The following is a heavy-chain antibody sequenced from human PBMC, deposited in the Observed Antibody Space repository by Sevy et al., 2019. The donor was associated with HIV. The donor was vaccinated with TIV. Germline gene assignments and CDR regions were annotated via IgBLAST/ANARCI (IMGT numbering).Heavy chain of an antibody. D-gene: IGHD6-13*01. J-gene: IGHJ4*02. V-gene: IGHV3-23*01. CDR2: ISGSGGST. CDR3: AKDLRAPGIAAAGDTVIADY. CDR1: GFTISSYA. Sequence: GGSLRLSCAASGFTISSYAMSWVRQAPGKGLEWVSAISGSGGSTYYADSVKGRFTISRDNSKNTLYLQMNSLRAEDTAVYYCAKDLRAPGIAAAGDTVIADYWGQGTLVTVSS.